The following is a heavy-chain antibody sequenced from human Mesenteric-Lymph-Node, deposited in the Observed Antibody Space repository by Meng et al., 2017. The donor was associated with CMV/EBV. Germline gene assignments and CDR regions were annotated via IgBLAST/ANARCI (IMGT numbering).Heavy chain of an antibody. V-gene: IGHV3-30-3*01. CDR3: AKDPLYYYGSGSYGGGMDV. CDR1: GFTFSSYA. Sequence: GGSLRLSCAASGFTFSSYAMHWVRQAPGKGLEWVAVISYDGSNKYYADSVKGRFTISRDNSKDMVYLQMNSLRAEDAAVYYCAKDPLYYYGSGSYGGGMDVWGQGTTVTVSS. D-gene: IGHD3-10*01. J-gene: IGHJ6*02. CDR2: ISYDGSNK.